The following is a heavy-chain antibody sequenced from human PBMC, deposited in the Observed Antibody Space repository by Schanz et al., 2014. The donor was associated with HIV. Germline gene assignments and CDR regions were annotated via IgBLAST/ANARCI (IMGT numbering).Heavy chain of an antibody. CDR1: GFIFTDYA. CDR3: AKPEYDSRGNSQSHFDS. J-gene: IGHJ4*02. CDR2: ISGSGDNT. Sequence: VQLVESGGGVVQPGGSLRLSCAAAGFIFTDYAMSWVRQAPGKGLEWVSGISGSGDNTQYADSVNGRFTISRDNSKNTLYLQMTTLRTEDTAVYYCAKPEYDSRGNSQSHFDSWGQGTLVTVSS. V-gene: IGHV3-23*04. D-gene: IGHD3-22*01.